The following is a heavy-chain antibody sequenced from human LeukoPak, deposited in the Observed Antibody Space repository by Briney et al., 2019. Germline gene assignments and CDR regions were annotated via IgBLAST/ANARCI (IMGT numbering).Heavy chain of an antibody. Sequence: SGGSLRLSCAASGFTFSSYAMSWVRQAPGKGLEWVSVIYSGGSTYYADSVKGRFTISRDNSKNTLYLQMNSLRAEDTAVYYCARDPSTAPGYWGQGTLVTVSS. CDR1: GFTFSSYA. CDR3: ARDPSTAPGY. J-gene: IGHJ4*02. CDR2: IYSGGST. V-gene: IGHV3-53*01. D-gene: IGHD1-14*01.